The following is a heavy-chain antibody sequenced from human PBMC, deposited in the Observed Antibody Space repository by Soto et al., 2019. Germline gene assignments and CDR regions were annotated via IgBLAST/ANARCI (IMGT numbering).Heavy chain of an antibody. CDR1: GFTFSSCS. D-gene: IGHD2-21*02. V-gene: IGHV3-48*02. CDR3: ARVKVVTATDF. CDR2: ISSSSSTI. Sequence: GGSLRLSCAASGFTFSSCSMNWVRQAPGKGLEWVSYISSSSSTIYYADSVKGRFTISRDNAKNSLYLQMHSLRDGDTAVYYCARVKVVTATDFWGQGTLVTASS. J-gene: IGHJ4*02.